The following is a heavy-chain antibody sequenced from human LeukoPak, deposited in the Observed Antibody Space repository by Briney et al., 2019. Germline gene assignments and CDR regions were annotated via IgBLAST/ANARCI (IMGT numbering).Heavy chain of an antibody. V-gene: IGHV3-7*01. CDR3: ARDKVVGATYLDY. Sequence: GGSLRLSCAASGFTFSNYWMSWVRQAPGKGLERVANIKQDGTEKYYVDSVKGRFTISRDNAKNSVYLQMNSLRAEDTAVYYCARDKVVGATYLDYWGQGTLVTVSS. CDR1: GFTFSNYW. CDR2: IKQDGTEK. D-gene: IGHD2-15*01. J-gene: IGHJ4*02.